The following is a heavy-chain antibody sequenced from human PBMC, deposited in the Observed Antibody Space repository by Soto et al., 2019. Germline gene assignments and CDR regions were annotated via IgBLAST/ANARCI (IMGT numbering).Heavy chain of an antibody. D-gene: IGHD3-10*01. CDR1: GFTFTNYG. J-gene: IGHJ4*02. Sequence: GVSLRLSCAMSGFTFTNYGMTWVRQAPGKGLEWVSTISGSGGGTYYTDSVKGRFTISRDTSKNTVSLEMSSLRVEDAAVYYCAQGSAGSYGTFDSWGQAGLVTLSA. CDR3: AQGSAGSYGTFDS. V-gene: IGHV3-23*01. CDR2: ISGSGGGT.